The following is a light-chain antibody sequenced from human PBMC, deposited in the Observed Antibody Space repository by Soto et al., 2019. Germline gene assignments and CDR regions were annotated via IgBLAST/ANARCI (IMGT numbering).Light chain of an antibody. V-gene: IGKV3-11*01. CDR2: DAS. CDR1: QSVSSY. CDR3: XXRSNWQST. Sequence: EIVLTQSPATLSLSPGERATLSCRASQSVSSYLAWYQQKPGQAPRLLLYDASNRATGIPARFSGSGSGTXXXXXXXXLDPXDFXXXXXXXRSNWQSTFGGGTKLEIK. J-gene: IGKJ4*01.